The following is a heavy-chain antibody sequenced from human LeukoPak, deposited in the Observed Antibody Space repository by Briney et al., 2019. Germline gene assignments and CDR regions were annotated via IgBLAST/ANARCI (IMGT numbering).Heavy chain of an antibody. Sequence: PSETLSLTCTVSGDSINSHYYWNWFRQPAGKGLEWIGRIDSSGNSYYNASLQSRVTMSVDTSKNQFSLRLSSVTAADTAVYYCARERYYDGSGNYFELGYWXQGTLXTVSX. CDR2: IDSSGNS. CDR3: ARERYYDGSGNYFELGY. D-gene: IGHD3-22*01. CDR1: GDSINSHYY. J-gene: IGHJ4*02. V-gene: IGHV4-4*07.